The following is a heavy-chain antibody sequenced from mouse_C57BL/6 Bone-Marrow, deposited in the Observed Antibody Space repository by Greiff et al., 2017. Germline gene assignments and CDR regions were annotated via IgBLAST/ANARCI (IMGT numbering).Heavy chain of an antibody. J-gene: IGHJ4*01. CDR3: MGYYDYDKRSYGMDY. CDR1: GYPFPDYE. D-gene: IGHD2-4*01. CDR2: IDPETGGT. V-gene: IGHV1-15*01. Sequence: QVQLQQSGAELVRPGASVTLSCKASGYPFPDYEMHWVKQIPLHGLEWIGAIDPETGGTAYNKKFTGKAILTADKSSSATSMELRSLTSEDSAVYCWMGYYDYDKRSYGMDYWGQGTSVTVSS.